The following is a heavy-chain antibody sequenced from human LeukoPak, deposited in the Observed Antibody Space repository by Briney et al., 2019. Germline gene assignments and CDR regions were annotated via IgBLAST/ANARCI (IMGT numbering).Heavy chain of an antibody. CDR2: VYYSGST. CDR1: GGSISDYY. D-gene: IGHD2-15*01. V-gene: IGHV4-59*01. J-gene: IGHJ3*02. Sequence: SETLSLTCTVSGGSISDYYWSWIRQPPGQRLEWIGYVYYSGSTNYNHSLNSRVTISLDTSKNQFSLKLTSVTAAETAMYYCARVGSGGPRRAFGIWGQGTMVTVSS. CDR3: ARVGSGGPRRAFGI.